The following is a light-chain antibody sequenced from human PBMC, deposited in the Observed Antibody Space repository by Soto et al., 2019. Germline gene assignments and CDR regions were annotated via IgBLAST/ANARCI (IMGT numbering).Light chain of an antibody. V-gene: IGKV3-15*01. Sequence: EIVMTQSPATLSVSPGERATLSCRASQIVSSNLAWYQQKPGQAPRVLIYGVSARATGIPARFSGSGSGTVFTLTISSLQSEDFAVYYCQQYNKWPLTFGGGTKVEIK. CDR2: GVS. CDR3: QQYNKWPLT. J-gene: IGKJ4*01. CDR1: QIVSSN.